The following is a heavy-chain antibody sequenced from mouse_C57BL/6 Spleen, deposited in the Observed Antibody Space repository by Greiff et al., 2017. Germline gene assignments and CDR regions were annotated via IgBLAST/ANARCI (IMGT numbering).Heavy chain of an antibody. Sequence: VQLQQSGPELVKPGASVKISCKASGYAFSSSWMNWVKQRPGKGLEWIGRIYPGDGDTNYNEKFKGKATFTADTSSNTAYMQLSSLTTEDSAIYYCARGLRAWFAYWGQGTLVTVSA. CDR3: ARGLRAWFAY. CDR2: IYPGDGDT. J-gene: IGHJ3*01. CDR1: GYAFSSSW. D-gene: IGHD2-4*01. V-gene: IGHV1-82*01.